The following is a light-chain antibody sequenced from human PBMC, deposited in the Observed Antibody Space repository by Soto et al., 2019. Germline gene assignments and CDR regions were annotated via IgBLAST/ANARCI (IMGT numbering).Light chain of an antibody. CDR2: DAS. J-gene: IGKJ5*01. Sequence: SVCTQYTATLSLSPGETATLSSRASQSSSNYSACYQHKPGQPPRLLIFDASNRATGIPARFSGSGSGTDFTLTISGLEPDDFAIYYCQTRGNWPQFGQGTRLDIK. V-gene: IGKV3-11*01. CDR3: QTRGNWPQ. CDR1: QSSSNY.